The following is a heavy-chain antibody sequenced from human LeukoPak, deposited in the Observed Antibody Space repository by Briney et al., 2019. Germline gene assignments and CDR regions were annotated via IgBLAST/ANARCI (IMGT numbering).Heavy chain of an antibody. CDR2: IIPIFGTA. D-gene: IGHD4-23*01. CDR1: GGTFSSYA. V-gene: IGHV1-69*05. CDR3: ARVSRDYGGNPFDY. Sequence: SVKASCKASGGTFSSYAISWVRQAPGQGLEWMGGIIPIFGTANYAQKFQGRVTITTDESTSTAYMELSSLRSEDTAVYYCARVSRDYGGNPFDYWGQGTLVTVSS. J-gene: IGHJ4*02.